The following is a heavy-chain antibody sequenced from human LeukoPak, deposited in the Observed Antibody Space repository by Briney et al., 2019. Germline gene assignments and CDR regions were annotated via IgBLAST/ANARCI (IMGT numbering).Heavy chain of an antibody. CDR2: IYPSGGTT. D-gene: IGHD3-10*01. V-gene: IGHV1-46*01. J-gene: IGHJ4*02. CDR3: ARQYYYGSGSFHYFDY. Sequence: GASVKVSCKASGYTFTTYYMHWVRQAPGQGLEWMGIIYPSGGTTVYAQKFQGRVTMTRDTSTSTVYMELSSLRSEDTAVYYCARQYYYGSGSFHYFDYWGQGTLVTVSS. CDR1: GYTFTTYY.